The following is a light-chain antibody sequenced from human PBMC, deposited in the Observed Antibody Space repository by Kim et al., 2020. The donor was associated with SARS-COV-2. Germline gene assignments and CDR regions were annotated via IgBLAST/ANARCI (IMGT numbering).Light chain of an antibody. CDR2: AAS. CDR1: QTIRNY. Sequence: DIQLTQSPSSLSASVRDRVTITCRASQTIRNYLNWYQLKPGKAPKLVIYAASSLRSGVPSRFSGSGSETVFFLTITSLQPEDFATYCCQQSYSAPPTFGQGTKLEI. J-gene: IGKJ2*01. CDR3: QQSYSAPPT. V-gene: IGKV1-39*01.